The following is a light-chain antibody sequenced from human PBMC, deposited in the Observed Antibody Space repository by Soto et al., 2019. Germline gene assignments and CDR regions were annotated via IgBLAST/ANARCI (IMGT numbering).Light chain of an antibody. CDR1: QSVNSNY. CDR3: QQRSNWRALT. Sequence: EIVMTQSPATLSVSPGERATLSCRASQSVNSNYLAWYQQKPGQAPRLLIYDASNRATGIPDRFSGSGSGTDFTLTISRLEPEDFAVYYCQQRSNWRALTFGGGTKVDIK. J-gene: IGKJ4*01. V-gene: IGKV3D-20*02. CDR2: DAS.